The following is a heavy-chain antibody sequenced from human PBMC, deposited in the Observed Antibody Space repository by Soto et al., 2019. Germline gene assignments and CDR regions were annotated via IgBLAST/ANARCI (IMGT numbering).Heavy chain of an antibody. V-gene: IGHV1-69*06. D-gene: IGHD3-22*01. Sequence: SVKVSCKASGGTFSSYAISWVRQAPGQGLEWMGGIIPIFGTANYAQKFQGRVTITADKSTSTAYMELSSLRSEDTAVYYCARAHTSIHDYYDSSGAFDIWGQGTMVTV. CDR3: ARAHTSIHDYYDSSGAFDI. CDR1: GGTFSSYA. J-gene: IGHJ3*02. CDR2: IIPIFGTA.